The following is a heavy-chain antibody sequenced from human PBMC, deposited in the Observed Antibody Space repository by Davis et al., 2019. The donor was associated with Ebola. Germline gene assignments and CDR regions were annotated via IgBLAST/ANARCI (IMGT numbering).Heavy chain of an antibody. V-gene: IGHV5-51*01. CDR1: GYSFTSYW. CDR2: IYPADSDT. D-gene: IGHD6-19*01. Sequence: GESLKIPCKGSGYSFTSYWIGWVRQMPGKGLEWMGIIYPADSDTRYSPSFQGQVTISADKSISTAYLQWSSLKASDTAMYYCATLDYSSAWYFDYWGQGTLVTVFS. J-gene: IGHJ4*02. CDR3: ATLDYSSAWYFDY.